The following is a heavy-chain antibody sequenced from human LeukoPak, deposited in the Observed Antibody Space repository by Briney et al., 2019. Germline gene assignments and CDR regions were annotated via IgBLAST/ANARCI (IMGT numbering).Heavy chain of an antibody. CDR3: AKDFSPLRAAPGTPDY. CDR2: IHFDGSNK. J-gene: IGHJ4*02. V-gene: IGHV3-30*02. D-gene: IGHD6-13*01. CDR1: GFTFSSYG. Sequence: GRSLRLSCAASGFTFSSYGMHWVRQAPGKGLEWVAFIHFDGSNKYYADSVKGRFTISRDNSKNTLYLQMDSLRAEDAAVYYCAKDFSPLRAAPGTPDYWGQGTLVTVSS.